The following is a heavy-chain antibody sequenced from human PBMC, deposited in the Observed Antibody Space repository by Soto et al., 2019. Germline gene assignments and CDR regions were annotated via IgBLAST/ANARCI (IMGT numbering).Heavy chain of an antibody. V-gene: IGHV3-74*01. D-gene: IGHD2-21*02. CDR1: GFTFNYYW. CDR3: ARGDKGGFDL. J-gene: IGHJ3*01. CDR2: IHSDGSST. Sequence: EVQLVESEGGLVQRGGSLRLSCAASGFTFNYYWMNWVRQAPGQGLVWVSHIHSDGSSTTYADSVKGRFTISRDNDKNTLYLQMNSLRDEDTAVYYCARGDKGGFDLWGQGTTVTVSS.